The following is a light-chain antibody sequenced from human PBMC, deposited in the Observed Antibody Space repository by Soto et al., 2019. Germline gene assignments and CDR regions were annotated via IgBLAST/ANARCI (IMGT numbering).Light chain of an antibody. CDR3: GSYASATLI. CDR2: EVT. CDR1: SSDIGAYDY. Sequence: QSALTQPASVSGSPGQSITISCTGTSSDIGAYDYVSWFQQYPGKAPTLLIYEVTFRPSGVSSRFSGSKSGNTASLTISGLQTEDAADYYCGSYASATLIFGGGTKLTVL. J-gene: IGLJ2*01. V-gene: IGLV2-14*01.